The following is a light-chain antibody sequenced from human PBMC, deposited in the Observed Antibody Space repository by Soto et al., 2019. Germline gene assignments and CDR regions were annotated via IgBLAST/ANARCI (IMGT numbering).Light chain of an antibody. CDR1: QSISSW. J-gene: IGKJ1*01. Sequence: DIEMTQKLNPLSASLGDRVTIPCRASQSISSWLAWYQQKPGKAPNLLIYDASALESGVPSRFSGSGSGTEFTLTISSLQPDDFATYYCQQYNSYSRTFGQGTNVAIK. V-gene: IGKV1-5*01. CDR2: DAS. CDR3: QQYNSYSRT.